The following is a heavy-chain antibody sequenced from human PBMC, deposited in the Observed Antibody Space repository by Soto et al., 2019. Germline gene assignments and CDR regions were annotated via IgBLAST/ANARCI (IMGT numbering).Heavy chain of an antibody. Sequence: ASVKVSCKVSGYTLTELSMHWVRQAPGKGLEWMGGFDPEDGETIYAQKFQGRVTMTEDTSTDTAYMELSSLRSEDTAVYYCAIYKSITIFGVVIPFWFDPWGQGTLVTVSS. J-gene: IGHJ5*02. CDR1: GYTLTELS. CDR2: FDPEDGET. D-gene: IGHD3-3*01. V-gene: IGHV1-24*01. CDR3: AIYKSITIFGVVIPFWFDP.